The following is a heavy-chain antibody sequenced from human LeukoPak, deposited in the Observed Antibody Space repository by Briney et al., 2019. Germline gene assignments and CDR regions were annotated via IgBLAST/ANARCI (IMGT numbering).Heavy chain of an antibody. CDR3: ARELITKWSCGDY. CDR1: GFTFSTYW. V-gene: IGHV3-7*01. CDR2: IKHDGSDR. D-gene: IGHD1-20*01. J-gene: IGHJ4*02. Sequence: GGSLRLSCAATGFTFSTYWMSWVRQAPGKGLEWVANIKHDGSDRNYVDSVRGRFTISRDNGKNLLHLQMNTLRAEDTAVYYCARELITKWSCGDYWGQGTPVTVSP.